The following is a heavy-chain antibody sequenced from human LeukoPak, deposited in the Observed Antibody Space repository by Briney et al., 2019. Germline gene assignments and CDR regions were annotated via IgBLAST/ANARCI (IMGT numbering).Heavy chain of an antibody. V-gene: IGHV4-59*01. D-gene: IGHD3-16*01. Sequence: PSETLSLTCTVSGGSISSSYWSWIRQPPGKGLEWIGYIYYSGSTNYNPSLNSRVTISVDTSKNQFSLKLSSVTAADTAVYYCARGWGFLDYWGQGTLVTVSS. CDR3: ARGWGFLDY. J-gene: IGHJ4*02. CDR1: GGSISSSY. CDR2: IYYSGST.